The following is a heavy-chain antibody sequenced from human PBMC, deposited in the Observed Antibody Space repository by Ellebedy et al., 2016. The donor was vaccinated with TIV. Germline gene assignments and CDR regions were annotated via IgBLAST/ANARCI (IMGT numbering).Heavy chain of an antibody. Sequence: ASVKVSXKASGYSFTSYGISWVRQAPGQGLEWMGWISAYNGNTKYTQKFQGRVTMTTDTSTRTAYMELRSLRSDDTAVYYCARDKAMTSSPFDPWGQGTLVTVSS. CDR1: GYSFTSYG. CDR2: ISAYNGNT. CDR3: ARDKAMTSSPFDP. D-gene: IGHD2-21*02. V-gene: IGHV1-18*01. J-gene: IGHJ5*02.